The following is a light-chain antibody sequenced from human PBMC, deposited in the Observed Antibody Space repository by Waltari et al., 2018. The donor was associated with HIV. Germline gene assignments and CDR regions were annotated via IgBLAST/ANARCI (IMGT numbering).Light chain of an antibody. CDR1: SSDVGGYNY. CDR2: EVS. Sequence: QSALTQPASVSGSPGQSITISCTGTSSDVGGYNYVSWYQQHPVKAPKLMIYEVSNRPSGVSNRFSGSKSGNTASLTISGLQAEDEADYYCSSYTSSSTPVFGTGTKVTVL. CDR3: SSYTSSSTPV. V-gene: IGLV2-14*01. J-gene: IGLJ1*01.